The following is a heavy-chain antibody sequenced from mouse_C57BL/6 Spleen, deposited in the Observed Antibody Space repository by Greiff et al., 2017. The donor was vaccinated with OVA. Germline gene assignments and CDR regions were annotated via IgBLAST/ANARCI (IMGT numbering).Heavy chain of an antibody. CDR3: TRSRSSVPYYFDY. D-gene: IGHD3-2*02. CDR2: IYPETGGT. CDR1: GYTFTDYE. Sequence: QVQLQQSGAELVRPGASVTLSCKASGYTFTDYEMHWVKQTPVHGLEWIGAIYPETGGTAYNQKFKGKAILTADESSSTAYMELRSLTSEDSAVYYCTRSRSSVPYYFDYWGQGTTLTVSS. V-gene: IGHV1-15*01. J-gene: IGHJ2*01.